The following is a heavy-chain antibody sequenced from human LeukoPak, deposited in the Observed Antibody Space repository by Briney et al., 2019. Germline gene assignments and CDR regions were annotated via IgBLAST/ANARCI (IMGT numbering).Heavy chain of an antibody. CDR1: GFTFSSYA. CDR2: ISGSGGST. V-gene: IGHV3-23*01. Sequence: GGSLRLSCAASGFTFSSYAMSWVRQAPGKGLEWVSAISGSGGSTYYADSVKGRFTISRDNSKNTLYLQMNSLRAEDTAVYYYAKGSSSWQMGAFDYWGQGTLVTVSS. CDR3: AKGSSSWQMGAFDY. J-gene: IGHJ4*02. D-gene: IGHD6-13*01.